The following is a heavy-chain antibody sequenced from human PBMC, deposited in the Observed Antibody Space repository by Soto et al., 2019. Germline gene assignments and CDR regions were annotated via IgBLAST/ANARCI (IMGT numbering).Heavy chain of an antibody. J-gene: IGHJ4*02. CDR2: IKPDGSDK. V-gene: IGHV3-7*01. Sequence: EVQLVESGGGLVQPGGSLRLSCAASGFTFSSYWMSWVRQAPGKGLEWVANIKPDGSDKYYVDSVKGRLTISRDNAQNSVYLQMHSLRAEDTAVYYCARQYTYGRVWGQGTLVTVSS. CDR3: ARQYTYGRV. D-gene: IGHD5-18*01. CDR1: GFTFSSYW.